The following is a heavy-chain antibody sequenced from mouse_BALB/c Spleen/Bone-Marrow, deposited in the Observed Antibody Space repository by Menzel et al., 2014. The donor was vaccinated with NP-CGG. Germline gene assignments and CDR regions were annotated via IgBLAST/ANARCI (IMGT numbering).Heavy chain of an antibody. Sequence: VQGVESGPELVKPGASVKISCKASGYTFTDYYIDWVKQRPGQGLEWIGWIYPGSGNTKYNEKFKGKATLTVDTSSSTAYMHLSSLTSEDTAVYFCARRRYDVGYFDVWGAGTTVTVSS. V-gene: IGHV1-84*02. CDR1: GYTFTDYY. J-gene: IGHJ1*01. CDR3: ARRRYDVGYFDV. CDR2: IYPGSGNT. D-gene: IGHD2-14*01.